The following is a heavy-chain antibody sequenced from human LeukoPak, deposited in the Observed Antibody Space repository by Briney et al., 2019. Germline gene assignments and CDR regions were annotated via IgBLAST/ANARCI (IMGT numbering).Heavy chain of an antibody. CDR3: ARAVAGTLWFDP. Sequence: PSETLSLTCTVSGGSISSYYWSWIRQPPGKGLEWIGYIYYSGSTNYNPSLRSRVTISVDTSKNQFSLKLSSVTAADTAVYYCARAVAGTLWFDPWGQGTLVTVSS. D-gene: IGHD6-19*01. CDR1: GGSISSYY. J-gene: IGHJ5*02. CDR2: IYYSGST. V-gene: IGHV4-59*01.